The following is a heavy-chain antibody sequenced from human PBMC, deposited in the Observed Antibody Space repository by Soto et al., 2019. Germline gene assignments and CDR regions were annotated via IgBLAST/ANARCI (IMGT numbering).Heavy chain of an antibody. D-gene: IGHD2-15*01. CDR3: ATMGGSGGSRHIDY. V-gene: IGHV4-39*01. CDR2: IYYSGST. Sequence: APQTFPVRCSVSGGSLSRSSYHGCCIRQPTGKGLEWIWSIYYSGSTYYNPSLKSRVTISVDTSKNQFSLKLSSVTAADTAMYYCATMGGSGGSRHIDYWGQGTLVTVS. CDR1: GGSLSRSSYH. J-gene: IGHJ4*02.